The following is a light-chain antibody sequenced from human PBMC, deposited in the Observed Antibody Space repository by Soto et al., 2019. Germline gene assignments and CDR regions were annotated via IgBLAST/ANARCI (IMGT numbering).Light chain of an antibody. CDR3: HQYGRSPPYT. J-gene: IGKJ2*01. CDR2: GSS. CDR1: QSVSNNY. Sequence: EVVLTQSPGTLSLSPGERATLSCRASQSVSNNYLAWYQQKPGQSPKLLIFGSSDRATGIPDRFSGSGSGTDFPLTISSLEPEDFAVYYCHQYGRSPPYTFGERTKLEIK. V-gene: IGKV3-20*01.